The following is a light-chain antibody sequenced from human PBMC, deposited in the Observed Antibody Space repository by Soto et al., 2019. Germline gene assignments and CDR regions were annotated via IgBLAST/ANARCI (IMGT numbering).Light chain of an antibody. Sequence: EIVLTQSPGTLSLSPGERATLSCRASQSSSNYLAWNQQKPGQAPRVLIYGASSWATGIPDRFSGSGSGTDFTLTISRLEPEDFAVYSCHKYGSTPTFGGGTKVEIK. V-gene: IGKV3-20*01. CDR2: GAS. CDR1: QSSSNY. CDR3: HKYGSTPT. J-gene: IGKJ4*01.